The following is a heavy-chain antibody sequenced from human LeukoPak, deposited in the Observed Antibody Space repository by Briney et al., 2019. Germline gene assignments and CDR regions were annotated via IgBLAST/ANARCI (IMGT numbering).Heavy chain of an antibody. Sequence: GSLRLSCAASGFTFSSYGMSWVRQAPGKGLEWIGEINHSGSTNYNPSLKSRVTISVDTSKNQFSLKLSSVTAADTAVYYCARESATVTTRVYYYYYMDVWGKGTTVTVSS. J-gene: IGHJ6*03. CDR2: INHSGST. D-gene: IGHD4-17*01. V-gene: IGHV4-34*01. CDR1: GFTFSSYG. CDR3: ARESATVTTRVYYYYYMDV.